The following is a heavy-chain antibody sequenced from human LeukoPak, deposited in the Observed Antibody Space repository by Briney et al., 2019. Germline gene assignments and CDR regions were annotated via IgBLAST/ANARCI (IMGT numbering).Heavy chain of an antibody. J-gene: IGHJ5*02. D-gene: IGHD4-23*01. V-gene: IGHV4-61*02. CDR3: TRGGHDYGGSFDT. CDR1: GASIASGSYH. Sequence: SQTLSLTCAISGASIASGSYHWDWIRQPAGSRPEYIGRISAGGRTNYNPSLKSRLTISMDTSKNHVSLRLSSVTAADTALHYCTRGGHDYGGSFDTWGQGILVTVSS. CDR2: ISAGGRT.